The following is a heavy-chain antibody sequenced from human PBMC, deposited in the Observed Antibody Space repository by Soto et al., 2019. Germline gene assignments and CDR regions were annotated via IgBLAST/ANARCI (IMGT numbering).Heavy chain of an antibody. D-gene: IGHD1-26*01. CDR3: AKEGGLSGSYYISSSYYFDY. CDR2: ISYDGSNT. J-gene: IGHJ4*02. CDR1: GDSVSSPY. V-gene: IGHV3-30*18. Sequence: QVQLQESGPGLVKPSGTLSLTCAVSGDSVSSPYYWCWVRQAPGKGLEWVAIISYDGSNTYYADSVKGRFTIXXXNXXNKLYLQMSSLRAEDTSVYYCAKEGGLSGSYYISSSYYFDYWGQGTLVTVSS.